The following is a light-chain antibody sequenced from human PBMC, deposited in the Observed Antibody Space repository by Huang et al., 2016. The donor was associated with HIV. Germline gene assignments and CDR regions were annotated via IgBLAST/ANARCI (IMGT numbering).Light chain of an antibody. CDR3: QQYDNVPYT. Sequence: DIQLTQSPSSLSASVGDRVTITCQASQDISNSLNWYQQRPGKAPKLLIYDASSVETGVPSRFSGGGSGTDFTFTISSLQPEDIATYYCQQYDNVPYTFGQGTKLEIK. V-gene: IGKV1-33*01. J-gene: IGKJ2*01. CDR1: QDISNS. CDR2: DAS.